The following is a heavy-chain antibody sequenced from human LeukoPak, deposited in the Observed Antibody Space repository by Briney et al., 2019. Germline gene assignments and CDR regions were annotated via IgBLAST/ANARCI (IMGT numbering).Heavy chain of an antibody. CDR2: IHHSGAT. Sequence: SGTLSLTCAVSGGSISSNNWWSWVRQPPGKGLEWIGEIHHSGATNYNPSLKSRVTMSVDTSKNQFSLRLTSVTAADTAVYYCARLAQKLERIAVAGTSEWRANWYFDLWGRGTLVTVSS. D-gene: IGHD6-19*01. CDR1: GGSISSNNW. V-gene: IGHV4-4*02. J-gene: IGHJ2*01. CDR3: ARLAQKLERIAVAGTSEWRANWYFDL.